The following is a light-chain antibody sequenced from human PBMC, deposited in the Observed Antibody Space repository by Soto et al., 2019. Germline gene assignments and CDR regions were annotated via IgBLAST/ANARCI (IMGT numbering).Light chain of an antibody. J-gene: IGLJ2*01. CDR1: SSDVGGYNC. V-gene: IGLV2-8*01. CDR3: SSYAGSNSPVV. CDR2: EVS. Sequence: SALTQPPSASGSPGQSVTISCTGTSSDVGGYNCVSWYQQHPGKAPKLMSYEVSKRPSGVPDRFSGSKSGDTASLTVSGLQAEDEADSYCSSYAGSNSPVVFGGGTKLTLL.